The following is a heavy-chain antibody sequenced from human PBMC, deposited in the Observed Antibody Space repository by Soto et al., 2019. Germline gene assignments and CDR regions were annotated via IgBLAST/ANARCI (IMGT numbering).Heavy chain of an antibody. D-gene: IGHD5-18*01. CDR1: GGSINNDDW. V-gene: IGHV4-4*02. Sequence: PSETLSLTCAVSGGSINNDDWWSWVRQAPGKGLEWIGEISHIRGTNYSPFFKSRVTISIDKSRKQLSLTVTSVTAADTAVYYCARRIHLWPITYYFDYWGQGTLVTVSS. J-gene: IGHJ4*02. CDR3: ARRIHLWPITYYFDY. CDR2: ISHIRGT.